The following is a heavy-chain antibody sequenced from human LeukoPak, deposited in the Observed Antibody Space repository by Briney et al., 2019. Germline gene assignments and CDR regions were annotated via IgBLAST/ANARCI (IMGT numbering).Heavy chain of an antibody. CDR2: IYYNGAT. J-gene: IGHJ4*02. CDR3: ARRTVTNGWFRIDY. D-gene: IGHD6-19*01. Sequence: SSETLSLTCTVSGGSISTYYWSWIRQPPGKGLEWIGNIYYNGATDYNPSLKSRVTISVDTSKNEFSLKLSSVTAADTALYYCARRTVTNGWFRIDYWGQGSLVIVSS. CDR1: GGSISTYY. V-gene: IGHV4-59*08.